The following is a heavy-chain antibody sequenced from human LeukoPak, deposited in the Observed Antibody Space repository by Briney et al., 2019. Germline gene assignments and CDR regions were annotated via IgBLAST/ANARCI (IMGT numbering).Heavy chain of an antibody. J-gene: IGHJ5*02. CDR2: MNPNSGNT. V-gene: IGHV1-8*01. D-gene: IGHD2-2*02. Sequence: GASVKVSCKASGCTSTSYDINWVRQATGQGLEWMGWMNPNSGNTGYAQKFQGRVTMTRNTSISTAYMELSSLRSEDTAVYYCARGIVVVPAAILDPYWFDPWGQGTLVTVSS. CDR1: GCTSTSYD. CDR3: ARGIVVVPAAILDPYWFDP.